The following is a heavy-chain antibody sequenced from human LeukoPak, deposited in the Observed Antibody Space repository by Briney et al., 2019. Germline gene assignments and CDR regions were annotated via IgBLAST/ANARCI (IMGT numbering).Heavy chain of an antibody. Sequence: SGGSLRLSCAASGFTFSTYWMHWVRQAPGKGLVWVSRIKSDGSTTNYADSVKGRFTISRDNAKNTLYLQMNSLRDEDTALYYCIKAGPVAGTPAFDIWGQGTMVTVSS. D-gene: IGHD6-19*01. CDR3: IKAGPVAGTPAFDI. CDR1: GFTFSTYW. V-gene: IGHV3-74*01. CDR2: IKSDGSTT. J-gene: IGHJ3*02.